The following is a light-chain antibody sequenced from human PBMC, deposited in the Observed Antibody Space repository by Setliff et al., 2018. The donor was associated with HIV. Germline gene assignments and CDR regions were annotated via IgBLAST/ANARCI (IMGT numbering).Light chain of an antibody. CDR2: DVT. J-gene: IGLJ1*01. V-gene: IGLV2-14*03. Sequence: QSVLTQPASVSGYPGQSITVSCTGTSSDVGGYNYVSWFQQHPGKAPKLMIYDVTNRPSGVPDRFSGSKSGNTASLTVSGLQAEYEADYYCSSYAGSNIPYVFGTGTKVTVL. CDR3: SSYAGSNIPYV. CDR1: SSDVGGYNY.